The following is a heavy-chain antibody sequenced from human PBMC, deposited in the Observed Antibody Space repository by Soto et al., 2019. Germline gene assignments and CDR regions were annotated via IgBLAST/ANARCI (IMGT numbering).Heavy chain of an antibody. CDR1: GFTFDDYA. V-gene: IGHV3-9*01. D-gene: IGHD3-3*01. CDR3: ARVHFNQFFGEISYYYYYRAV. Sequence: GGSLRLSCAASGFTFDDYAMHWVRQAPGKGLEWVSGISWNSGSIGYVDSVKGRFTISRDNAKNSLYLQMNTLRAEDTAVYYCARVHFNQFFGEISYYYYYRAVWGKGTTVTVSS. J-gene: IGHJ6*03. CDR2: ISWNSGSI.